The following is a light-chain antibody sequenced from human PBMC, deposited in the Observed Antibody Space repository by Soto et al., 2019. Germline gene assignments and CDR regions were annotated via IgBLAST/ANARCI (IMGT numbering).Light chain of an antibody. CDR1: QSVSSSY. CDR2: GAS. J-gene: IGKJ1*01. V-gene: IGKV3-20*01. Sequence: EIVLMQSPGTLSLSPGERATLSCRASQSVSSSYLAWYQQKPGQAPRLLIYGASSRATGIPDRFSGSVSGTDFTLTISRLEPEDFAVYYCQQYGSSPRTFGQGTKVEIK. CDR3: QQYGSSPRT.